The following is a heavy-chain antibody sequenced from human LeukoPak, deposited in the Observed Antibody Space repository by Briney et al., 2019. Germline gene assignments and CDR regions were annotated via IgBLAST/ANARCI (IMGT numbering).Heavy chain of an antibody. Sequence: GRSLRLSCAASGFTFSSYAMHWVRQAPGKGLEWVAVISYDGSNKYYADSVKGRFTISRDNSKNTLYLQMNSLRAEDTAVYYCARDLSRYCSSTSCSYGMDVWGQGTTVTVSS. CDR3: ARDLSRYCSSTSCSYGMDV. CDR1: GFTFSSYA. J-gene: IGHJ6*02. V-gene: IGHV3-30-3*01. CDR2: ISYDGSNK. D-gene: IGHD2-2*01.